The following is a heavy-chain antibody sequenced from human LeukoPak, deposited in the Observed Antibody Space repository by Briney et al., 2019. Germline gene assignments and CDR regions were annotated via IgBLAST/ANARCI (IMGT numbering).Heavy chain of an antibody. J-gene: IGHJ4*02. D-gene: IGHD3-22*01. V-gene: IGHV4-61*02. Sequence: SETLSLTCTVSGGSISSGSYYWSWIRQPAGKGLEWIGRIYTSGSTNYNPSLKSRVTISVDTSKNQFSLKLSSVTAADTAAYYCAREKGYYYDSSGYHPIDYWGQGTLVTVSS. CDR3: AREKGYYYDSSGYHPIDY. CDR2: IYTSGST. CDR1: GGSISSGSYY.